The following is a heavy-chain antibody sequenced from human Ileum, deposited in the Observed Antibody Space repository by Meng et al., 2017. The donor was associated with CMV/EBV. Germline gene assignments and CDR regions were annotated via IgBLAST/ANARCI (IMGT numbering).Heavy chain of an antibody. J-gene: IGHJ5*02. CDR2: TYYRSKWYN. V-gene: IGHV6-1*01. CDR3: ARDPAVTRGTLFDP. Sequence: DSVSSNSAAWNWIRQSPSRGLRWLGRTYYRSKWYNDYAVSVKSRITINPDTSKNQFSLQLNSVTPEDTAVYYCARDPAVTRGTLFDPWGQGTLVTVSS. CDR1: DSVSSNSAA. D-gene: IGHD4-17*01.